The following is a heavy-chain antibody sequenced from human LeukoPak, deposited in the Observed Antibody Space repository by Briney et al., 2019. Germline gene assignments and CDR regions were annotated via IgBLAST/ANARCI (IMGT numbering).Heavy chain of an antibody. Sequence: PGGSLRLSCAVSGFPFSNSWMYWVRQAPGKGLEGVANINKDGGGISYVDSVKGRFIISRDNARNSLYLQMNSLRVEDTAVYFCAGGNSMDVWGKGPAVTVSS. J-gene: IGHJ6*04. D-gene: IGHD1/OR15-1a*01. CDR1: GFPFSNSW. CDR2: INKDGGGI. V-gene: IGHV3-7*03. CDR3: AGGNSMDV.